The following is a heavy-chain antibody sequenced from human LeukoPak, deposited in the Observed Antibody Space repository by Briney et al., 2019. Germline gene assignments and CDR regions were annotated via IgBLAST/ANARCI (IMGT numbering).Heavy chain of an antibody. J-gene: IGHJ3*02. Sequence: ASVKVSCKASGYTFTGYYMHWVRQAPGQGLEWMGWINPNSGGTNYAQKFQGRVTMTRDTSISTAYMELSRLRSDDTAVYYCARDWVVGDIDAFDIWGQGTMVTASS. CDR2: INPNSGGT. V-gene: IGHV1-2*02. D-gene: IGHD1-26*01. CDR1: GYTFTGYY. CDR3: ARDWVVGDIDAFDI.